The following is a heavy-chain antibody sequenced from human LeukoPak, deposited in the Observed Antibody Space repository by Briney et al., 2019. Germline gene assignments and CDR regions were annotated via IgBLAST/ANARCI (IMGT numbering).Heavy chain of an antibody. J-gene: IGHJ1*01. CDR1: GFTFSSYA. CDR3: ATPAAGPGAEYSQY. D-gene: IGHD6-13*01. CDR2: ISYDGSNK. Sequence: GRSLRLSCAASGFTFSSYAMHWVRQAPGKGLEWVAVISYDGSNKYYADSVKGRFTTSRDNSKNSLYLQMNSLKAEDTAVYYCATPAAGPGAEYSQYWGQGTLVTVSS. V-gene: IGHV3-30-3*01.